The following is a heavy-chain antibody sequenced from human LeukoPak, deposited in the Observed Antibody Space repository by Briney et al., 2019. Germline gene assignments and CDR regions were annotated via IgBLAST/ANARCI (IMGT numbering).Heavy chain of an antibody. CDR2: IYYNGNT. CDR3: ARYTQSSAPGYYYYYGMDV. Sequence: PSETLSLTCTVSGDSISSSRYYWGWIRQPPGKGLAWIGVIYYNGNTYYNPSLKSRVTILGDTSKNQFSLKVNSLTAADTAVYYCARYTQSSAPGYYYYYGMDVWGQGTTVTVSS. D-gene: IGHD3-10*01. CDR1: GDSISSSRYY. J-gene: IGHJ6*02. V-gene: IGHV4-39*07.